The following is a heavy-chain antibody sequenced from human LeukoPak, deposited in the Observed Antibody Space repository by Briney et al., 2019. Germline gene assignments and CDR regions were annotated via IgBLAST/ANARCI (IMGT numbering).Heavy chain of an antibody. Sequence: GGSLRLSCAASGFTFSSSVMTWVRQAPGKGLEWVSGISGSGGSTYYADSVKGRFTISRDNSKNTLYLQMNSPRAEDTAVYYCAILPGYSSSWYEVDYWGQGTLVTVSS. CDR2: ISGSGGST. V-gene: IGHV3-23*01. J-gene: IGHJ4*02. D-gene: IGHD6-13*01. CDR3: AILPGYSSSWYEVDY. CDR1: GFTFSSSV.